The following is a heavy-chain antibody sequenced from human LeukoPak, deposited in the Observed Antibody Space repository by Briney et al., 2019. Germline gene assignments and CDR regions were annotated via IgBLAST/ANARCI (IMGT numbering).Heavy chain of an antibody. CDR1: GFSFGSYS. CDR3: ATTRAPSNGRVLYYMDV. J-gene: IGHJ6*03. Sequence: TGGSLRLSCAASGFSFGSYSMNWVRQAPGKALEWVSSIMSSSRNIYYADSVKGRFTISRDNAKNSLYLQLSSLRAEDTAVYYCATTRAPSNGRVLYYMDVWGKGTTVTVSS. CDR2: IMSSSRNI. V-gene: IGHV3-21*01. D-gene: IGHD3-3*01.